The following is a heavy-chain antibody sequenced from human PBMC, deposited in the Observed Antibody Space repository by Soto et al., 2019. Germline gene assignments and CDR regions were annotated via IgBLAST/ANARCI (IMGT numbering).Heavy chain of an antibody. CDR3: AKEQYYDFWSGYDLPYYYAMDV. D-gene: IGHD3-3*01. CDR2: IWYDGSNK. Sequence: QVHLVESGGGVVQPGRSLRLSCAASGFSFSRYGMHWVRQAPGKGLEWVAVIWYDGSNKYYTDSVKGRFTISRDNSKNTLHLQMNGLRAEDTAVYYCAKEQYYDFWSGYDLPYYYAMDVWGQGTTVTVSS. CDR1: GFSFSRYG. J-gene: IGHJ6*02. V-gene: IGHV3-33*03.